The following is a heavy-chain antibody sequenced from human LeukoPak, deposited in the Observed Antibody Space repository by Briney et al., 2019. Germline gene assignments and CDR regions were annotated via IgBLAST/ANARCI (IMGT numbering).Heavy chain of an antibody. Sequence: ASVKVSCKASGYTFTGYYMHWVRQAPGQGPEWMGWINPNSGGTDYAQKFQGRVTMTRDTSINTAYMEVISLRPDDAAVYYCARGRYCSDGSCYHNWFDPWGQGTLVIVSS. D-gene: IGHD2-15*01. V-gene: IGHV1-2*02. CDR3: ARGRYCSDGSCYHNWFDP. J-gene: IGHJ5*02. CDR2: INPNSGGT. CDR1: GYTFTGYY.